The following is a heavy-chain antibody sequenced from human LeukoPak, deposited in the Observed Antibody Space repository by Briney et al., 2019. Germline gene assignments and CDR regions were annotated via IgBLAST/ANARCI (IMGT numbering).Heavy chain of an antibody. CDR2: IRYDGSNK. CDR1: GFTFSSYG. CDR3: AKECTNGVCLHY. J-gene: IGHJ4*02. D-gene: IGHD2-8*01. Sequence: PGGSLRLSCAASGFTFSSYGMHWVRQAPDKGLEWVAFIRYDGSNKYYADSVKGRFTISRDNSKNTLYLQMNSLRAEDTAVYYCAKECTNGVCLHYWGQGTLVSVSS. V-gene: IGHV3-30*02.